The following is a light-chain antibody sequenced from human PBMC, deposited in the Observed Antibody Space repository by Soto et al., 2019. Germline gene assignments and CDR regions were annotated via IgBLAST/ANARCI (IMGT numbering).Light chain of an antibody. CDR3: QQSDSTPLT. CDR2: AAS. CDR1: QSISSY. V-gene: IGKV1-39*01. J-gene: IGKJ4*01. Sequence: DIQMTQSPSSLSASVGDRVTITCRASQSISSYLNWYQQKPGKAPKLLIYAASSLQSWVPSRFSGSGSGTEFTLTISSLQPEDFATYYCQQSDSTPLTFGGGNKVEIK.